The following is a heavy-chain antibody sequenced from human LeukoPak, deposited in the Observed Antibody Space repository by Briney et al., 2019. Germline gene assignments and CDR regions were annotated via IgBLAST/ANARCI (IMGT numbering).Heavy chain of an antibody. J-gene: IGHJ6*03. V-gene: IGHV1-69*13. CDR2: IIPIFGTA. CDR1: GGTFSSYA. D-gene: IGHD2-2*02. CDR3: ARGYCSSTSCYTIPHYYYYYYMDV. Sequence: SVKVSCKASGGTFSSYAISWVRQAPGQGLEWMGGIIPIFGTANYAQKFQGRVTITADESTSTAYMELSSLRSEDTAVYYCARGYCSSTSCYTIPHYYYYYYMDVWGKGTTVTVSS.